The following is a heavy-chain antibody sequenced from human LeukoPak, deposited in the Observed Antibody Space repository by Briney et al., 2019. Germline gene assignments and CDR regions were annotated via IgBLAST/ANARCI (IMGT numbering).Heavy chain of an antibody. D-gene: IGHD1-26*01. Sequence: GGSLRLSCAASGFTFSSYGMHWVRQAPGKGLEWVAFIRYDGSNKYYADSVKGRFTISRDNSKNTLYLQMNSPRAEDTAVYYCAKPKTGGSYYQGPLDYWGQGTLVTVSS. CDR3: AKPKTGGSYYQGPLDY. CDR1: GFTFSSYG. V-gene: IGHV3-30*02. CDR2: IRYDGSNK. J-gene: IGHJ4*02.